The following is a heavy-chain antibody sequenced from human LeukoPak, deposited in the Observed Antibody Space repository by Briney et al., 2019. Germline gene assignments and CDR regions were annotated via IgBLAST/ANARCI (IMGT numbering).Heavy chain of an antibody. V-gene: IGHV3-30*18. Sequence: PGGSLRLSCAASGFTFSSYGMHWVRQAPGKGLEWVAVLSYDGNNKYYADSVKGRFTISRDNSKNTLYLQMNSLRTEDTAVYYCAKGRVGANGYYYYGMDVWGQGTTVTVSS. CDR2: LSYDGNNK. CDR3: AKGRVGANGYYYYGMDV. J-gene: IGHJ6*02. CDR1: GFTFSSYG. D-gene: IGHD1-26*01.